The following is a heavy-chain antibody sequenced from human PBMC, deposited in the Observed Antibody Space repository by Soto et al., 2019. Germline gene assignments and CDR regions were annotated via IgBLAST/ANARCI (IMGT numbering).Heavy chain of an antibody. CDR1: GGTFSSYA. J-gene: IGHJ4*02. D-gene: IGHD3-3*01. CDR3: ARQGHDFWSGYPYYFDY. CDR2: IIPIFGTA. V-gene: IGHV1-69*01. Sequence: QVQLVQSGAEVKKPGSSVKVSCKASGGTFSSYAISWVRQAPGQGLEWMGGIIPIFGTANYAQKFQGRVTITADESTSTAYMELSSLSSEDTAVYYCARQGHDFWSGYPYYFDYWGQGTLVTVSS.